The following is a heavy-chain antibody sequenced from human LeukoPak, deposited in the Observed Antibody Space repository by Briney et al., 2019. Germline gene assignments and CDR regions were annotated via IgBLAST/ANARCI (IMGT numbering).Heavy chain of an antibody. V-gene: IGHV3-48*03. D-gene: IGHD3-22*01. CDR3: ARHSGYYKSDDY. CDR2: ISSSGSTI. J-gene: IGHJ4*02. Sequence: GGSLRLSCAASGFTFSSYEMKWVRQAPGKGLEWVSYISSSGSTIYYADSVKGRFTISRDNAKNSLYLQMNSLRAEDTAVYYCARHSGYYKSDDYWGQGTLVTVSS. CDR1: GFTFSSYE.